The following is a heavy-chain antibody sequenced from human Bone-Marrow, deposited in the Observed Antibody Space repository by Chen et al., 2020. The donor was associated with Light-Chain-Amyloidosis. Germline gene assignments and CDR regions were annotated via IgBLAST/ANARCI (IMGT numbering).Heavy chain of an antibody. Sequence: QVQLEQSGAEVKKPGASVKVSCKASGYTFTAHYMHWVRQAPGQGLVWMGWVNPGRGGSNEEQKFQGGVTMTRDTSNRTAYLELRSLRADDTAVYFCVFGTATIFGYTGFDHWGQGTLVTVSS. J-gene: IGHJ4*02. D-gene: IGHD3-3*01. CDR3: VFGTATIFGYTGFDH. CDR2: VNPGRGGS. V-gene: IGHV1-2*02. CDR1: GYTFTAHY.